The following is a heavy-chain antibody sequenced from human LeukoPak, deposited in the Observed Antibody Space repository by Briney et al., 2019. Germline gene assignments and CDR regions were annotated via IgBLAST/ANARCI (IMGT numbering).Heavy chain of an antibody. V-gene: IGHV3-23*01. D-gene: IGHD3-22*01. CDR1: GFTFSSYA. Sequence: GGSLRLSCAASGFTFSSYATSWVRQAPGKGLEWVSAISGSGGSTYYADSVKGRFTISRDNSKNTLYLQMNSLRAEDTAVYYCAKDPRGATMIVVVTSYYFDYWGQGTLVTVSS. J-gene: IGHJ4*02. CDR3: AKDPRGATMIVVVTSYYFDY. CDR2: ISGSGGST.